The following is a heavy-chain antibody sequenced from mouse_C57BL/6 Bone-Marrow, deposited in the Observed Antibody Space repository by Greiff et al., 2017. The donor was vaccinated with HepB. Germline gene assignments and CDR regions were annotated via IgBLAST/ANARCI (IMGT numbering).Heavy chain of an antibody. D-gene: IGHD3-2*02. CDR3: ARGTQLRLLAY. CDR2: INPRNGGT. J-gene: IGHJ3*01. Sequence: QVQLQQPGTELVKPGASVTLSCKASGYTFTSSWMHWVKQRPGQGLEWIGNINPRNGGTNYNEKFKSKATLTVDTSSSTAYMQLSSLTSEDSAVYYCARGTQLRLLAYWGQGTLVTVSA. CDR1: GYTFTSSW. V-gene: IGHV1-53*01.